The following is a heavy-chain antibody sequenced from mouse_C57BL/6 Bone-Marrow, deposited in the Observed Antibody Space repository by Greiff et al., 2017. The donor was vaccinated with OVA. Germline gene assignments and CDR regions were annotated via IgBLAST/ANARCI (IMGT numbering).Heavy chain of an antibody. CDR3: ARDSPFAY. CDR1: GYTFTSYW. Sequence: VKLQQPGAELVRPGSSVKLSCKASGYTFTSYWMHWVKQRPIQGLEWIGNIDPSDSETHYNQKFKDKATLTVDKSSSTAYMQLSSLTSEDSAVYYCARDSPFAYWGQGTLFTVSA. CDR2: IDPSDSET. D-gene: IGHD3-2*01. V-gene: IGHV1-52*01. J-gene: IGHJ3*01.